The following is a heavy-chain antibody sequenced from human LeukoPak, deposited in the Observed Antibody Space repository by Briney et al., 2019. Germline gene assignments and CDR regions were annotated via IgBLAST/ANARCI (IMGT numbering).Heavy chain of an antibody. Sequence: EASVKVSCKASGYTFTGCYMHWVRQAPGQGLEWMGWINPNSGGTNYAQKFQGRVTMTRDTSISTAYMELSRLRSDDTAVYYCARDQGGGSAFDIWGQGTMVTVSS. CDR3: ARDQGGGSAFDI. D-gene: IGHD1-26*01. CDR1: GYTFTGCY. J-gene: IGHJ3*02. V-gene: IGHV1-2*02. CDR2: INPNSGGT.